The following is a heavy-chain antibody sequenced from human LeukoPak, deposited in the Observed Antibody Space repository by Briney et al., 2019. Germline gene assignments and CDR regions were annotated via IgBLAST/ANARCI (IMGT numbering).Heavy chain of an antibody. D-gene: IGHD6-13*01. J-gene: IGHJ5*02. CDR2: ISGSGGST. V-gene: IGHV3-23*01. CDR3: AKDSSQLVQANWFDP. CDR1: GFTFSSYA. Sequence: GGSLRLSCAASGFTFSSYAMSWVRQAPGKGLEWVSAISGSGGSTYYADSVKGRFSISRDNSKNTLYLQMNSLRAEDTAVYYCAKDSSQLVQANWFDPRGQGTLVTVSS.